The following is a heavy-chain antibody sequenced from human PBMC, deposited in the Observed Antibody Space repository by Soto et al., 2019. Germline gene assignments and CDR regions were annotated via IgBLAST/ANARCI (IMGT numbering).Heavy chain of an antibody. D-gene: IGHD3-9*01. J-gene: IGHJ6*02. CDR1: GGTFSSYA. V-gene: IGHV1-69*06. CDR3: ARRRSDILTGYYTLGYYYGMDV. CDR2: IIPIFGTA. Sequence: SVKVSCKASGGTFSSYAICWVRQAPGQGLEWMGGIIPIFGTANYAQKFQGRVTITADKSTSTAYMELSSLRSEDTAVYYCARRRSDILTGYYTLGYYYGMDVWGQGTTVTVSS.